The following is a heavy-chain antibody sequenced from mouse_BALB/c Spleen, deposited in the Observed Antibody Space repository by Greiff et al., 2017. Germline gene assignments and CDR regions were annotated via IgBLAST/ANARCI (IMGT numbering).Heavy chain of an antibody. CDR2: IHYSGST. CDR1: GYSITSGYS. J-gene: IGHJ3*01. Sequence: EVKLVESGPDLVKPSQSLSLTCTVTGYSITSGYSWHWLRQFPGNKLEWMGYIHYSGSTNYNPSLKSRISITRDTSKNQFFLQLNSVTTEDTATYYCARDTGYYFFAYWGQGTLVTVSA. D-gene: IGHD2-3*01. CDR3: ARDTGYYFFAY. V-gene: IGHV3-1*02.